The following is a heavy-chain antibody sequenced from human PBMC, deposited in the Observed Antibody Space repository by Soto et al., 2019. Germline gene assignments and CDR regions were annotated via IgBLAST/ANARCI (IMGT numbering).Heavy chain of an antibody. Sequence: QVQLVESGGGVVQPGRSLRLSCAASGFTFSSYGMHWVRQAPGKGLEWVAVIWYDGSNKYYADSVKGRFTISRDNSKNTLYLQMNSLRAEDTAVYYCARDRLGDYGLYYYYYYYMDVWGKGTTVTVSS. CDR3: ARDRLGDYGLYYYYYYYMDV. D-gene: IGHD4-17*01. CDR2: IWYDGSNK. CDR1: GFTFSSYG. J-gene: IGHJ6*03. V-gene: IGHV3-33*01.